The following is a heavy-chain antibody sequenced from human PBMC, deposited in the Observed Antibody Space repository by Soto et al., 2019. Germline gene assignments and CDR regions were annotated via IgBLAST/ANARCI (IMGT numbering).Heavy chain of an antibody. Sequence: EVQLVESGGGLVKPGGSLRLSCAASGFTSSDAWMNWVRQAPGKGLEWVGRIKRKSDGGTRDYAAPVKGRFTISRDDSNNILYLQMNSLKTEDTAVYYCATGIKMRPRTYYYESRDYFYYGMDVWGQGTTVTVSS. V-gene: IGHV3-15*01. J-gene: IGHJ6*02. CDR1: GFTSSDAW. CDR3: ATGIKMRPRTYYYESRDYFYYGMDV. D-gene: IGHD3-22*01. CDR2: IKRKSDGGTR.